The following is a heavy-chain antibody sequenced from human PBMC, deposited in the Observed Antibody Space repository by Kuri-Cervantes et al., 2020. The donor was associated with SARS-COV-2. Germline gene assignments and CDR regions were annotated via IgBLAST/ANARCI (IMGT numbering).Heavy chain of an antibody. J-gene: IGHJ3*02. CDR1: GLTLGTYV. CDR2: TWYDENK. Sequence: GGSLRLSCAASGLTLGTYVIHWVRQPPGKGLEWVAVTWYDENKYYGDSVKGRFTISRDNSKNTVYLQMNSLTADDTAVYYCARDSPNAMTVASAFDIWGQGTMVTVSS. D-gene: IGHD5-12*01. V-gene: IGHV3-33*01. CDR3: ARDSPNAMTVASAFDI.